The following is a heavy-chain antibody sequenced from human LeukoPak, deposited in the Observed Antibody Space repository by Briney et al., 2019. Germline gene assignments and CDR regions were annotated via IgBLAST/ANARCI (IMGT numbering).Heavy chain of an antibody. CDR2: ITYDGTT. CDR3: GRERNFYYMVV. J-gene: IGHJ6*03. Sequence: PGGSLRLSCVASGFTFGTYWMHWVRQGPEKGLVWVAGITYDGTTGYADSVKGRFTISRDSGKSTVYLQMNSLSSEDTAVYYCGRERNFYYMVVWGKGTTVTVSS. V-gene: IGHV3-74*01. CDR1: GFTFGTYW.